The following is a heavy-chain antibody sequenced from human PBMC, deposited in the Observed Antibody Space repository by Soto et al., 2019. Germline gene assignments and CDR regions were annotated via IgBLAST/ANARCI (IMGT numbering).Heavy chain of an antibody. V-gene: IGHV3-33*01. J-gene: IGHJ4*02. Sequence: QVQLVESGGGVVQPGRSLRLSCAASGFTFSSYGMHWVRQAPGKGLEWVAVIWYDGSNKYYADSVKGRFTISRDNSKNTLYLQMNSLRAEDTAVYYCARDHWEGGEAEKIDYWGQGTLVTVSS. CDR1: GFTFSSYG. CDR2: IWYDGSNK. CDR3: ARDHWEGGEAEKIDY. D-gene: IGHD1-26*01.